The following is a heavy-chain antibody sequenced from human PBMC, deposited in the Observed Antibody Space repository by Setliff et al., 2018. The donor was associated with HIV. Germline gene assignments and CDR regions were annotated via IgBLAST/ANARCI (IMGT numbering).Heavy chain of an antibody. J-gene: IGHJ6*03. V-gene: IGHV1-69*02. CDR2: IIPILGVA. D-gene: IGHD3-3*01. CDR1: RSTFNSHT. CDR3: VRGVQSPPHYSYYYMDV. Sequence: KVSCKASRSTFNSHTINWVRQAPGQGLDWMGRIIPILGVANYAQRFQGKVTITADKSTSTAYMELTSLRFDDTAMYYCVRGVQSPPHYSYYYMDVWGEVTMVTVSS.